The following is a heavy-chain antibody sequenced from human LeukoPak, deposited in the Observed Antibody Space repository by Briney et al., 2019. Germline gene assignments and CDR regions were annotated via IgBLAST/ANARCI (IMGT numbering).Heavy chain of an antibody. J-gene: IGHJ6*02. CDR2: ISPDGYN. CDR1: GAYIGTYY. D-gene: IGHD2-2*01. V-gene: IGHV4-59*08. Sequence: SETLSLTCSVSGAYIGTYYWSWMRQAPGKGLEWIGYISPDGYNLNTPSLRSRVTITRDPSENQFSLILSSVTAADTAVYYCTRHDVVPVLGHGMADWGQGTTVTVAS. CDR3: TRHDVVPVLGHGMAD.